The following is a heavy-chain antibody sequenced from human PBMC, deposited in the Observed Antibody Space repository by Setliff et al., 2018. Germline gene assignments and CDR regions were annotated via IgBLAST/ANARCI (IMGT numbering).Heavy chain of an antibody. CDR1: GGSFSGYY. CDR2: INHSGST. V-gene: IGHV4-34*01. CDR3: ARGLFYYYYYYMDV. J-gene: IGHJ6*03. Sequence: SETLSLTCAVYGGSFSGYYWSWIRQPPGKGLEWIGEINHSGSTNYNPSLKSRVTISVDTSKNQFSLKLSSVTAADTAVYYCARGLFYYYYYYMDVWGKGTTGTVS.